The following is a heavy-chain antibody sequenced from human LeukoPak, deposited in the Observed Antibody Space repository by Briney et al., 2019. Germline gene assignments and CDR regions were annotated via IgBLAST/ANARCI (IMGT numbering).Heavy chain of an antibody. V-gene: IGHV1-69*13. D-gene: IGHD5-18*01. J-gene: IGHJ4*02. Sequence: GASVKVSCKASGGTFSSYAISWVRQAPGQGLEWMGGIIPIFGTANYAQKFQGRVTITADESTSTAYMELSSLRSEDTVVYYCASRPGYSYGYNYFDYWGQGTLVTVSS. CDR3: ASRPGYSYGYNYFDY. CDR2: IIPIFGTA. CDR1: GGTFSSYA.